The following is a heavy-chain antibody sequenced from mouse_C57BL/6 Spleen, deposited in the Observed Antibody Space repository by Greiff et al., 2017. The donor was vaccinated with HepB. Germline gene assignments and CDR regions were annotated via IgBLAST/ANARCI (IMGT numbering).Heavy chain of an antibody. Sequence: QVQLQQSGAELMKPGASVNLSCKATGYTFTGYWIEWVKQRPGHGLEWIGEILPGSGSTNYNEKFKGKATFTADTSSNTAYMQLSSLTTEDSAIYYCATTITTVVATDAMDYWGQGTSVTVSS. D-gene: IGHD1-1*01. J-gene: IGHJ4*01. CDR1: GYTFTGYW. V-gene: IGHV1-9*01. CDR3: ATTITTVVATDAMDY. CDR2: ILPGSGST.